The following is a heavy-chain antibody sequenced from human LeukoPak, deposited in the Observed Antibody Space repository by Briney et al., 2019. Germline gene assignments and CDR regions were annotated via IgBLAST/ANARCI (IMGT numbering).Heavy chain of an antibody. V-gene: IGHV3-23*01. CDR3: AKFDSSGWSYYFDY. J-gene: IGHJ4*02. CDR2: ISGSGGST. CDR1: GFTFSSYA. D-gene: IGHD6-19*01. Sequence: GGSLRLSCAASGFTFSSYAMSWVRQAPGKGREWVSAISGSGGSTYYADSVKGRFTISRDNSKNTLYLQMNSLRAEDTAVYYCAKFDSSGWSYYFDYWGQGTLVTVPS.